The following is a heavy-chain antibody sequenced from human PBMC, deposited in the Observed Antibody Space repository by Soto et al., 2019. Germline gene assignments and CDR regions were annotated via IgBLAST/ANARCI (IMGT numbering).Heavy chain of an antibody. CDR1: GGSFSGYY. CDR3: AREDGSSGWYYFDY. D-gene: IGHD6-19*01. Sequence: SYTLSLTCAGYGGSFSGYYWSWIRLPAGEGLEWIGEINHSGSTNYHPSLKSRVTISVDTSKNQFSLKLSSVTAADTAVYYCAREDGSSGWYYFDYWGQGTLVTVSS. V-gene: IGHV4-34*01. J-gene: IGHJ4*02. CDR2: INHSGST.